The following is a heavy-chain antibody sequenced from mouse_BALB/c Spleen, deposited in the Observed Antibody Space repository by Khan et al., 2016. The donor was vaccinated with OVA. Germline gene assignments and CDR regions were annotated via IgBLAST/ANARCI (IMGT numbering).Heavy chain of an antibody. Sequence: EVQLQESGPGLVKPSQSLSLTCTVTGYSITSGYGWNWIRQFPGNKLEWMGYISYSGSTNYNPTLKSRISLTRDTSKNQFFLQLNSVTTEDTATYYCAGTACIKYWGQGTTLTVSS. CDR2: ISYSGST. J-gene: IGHJ2*01. V-gene: IGHV3-2*02. D-gene: IGHD1-2*01. CDR1: GYSITSGYG. CDR3: AGTACIKY.